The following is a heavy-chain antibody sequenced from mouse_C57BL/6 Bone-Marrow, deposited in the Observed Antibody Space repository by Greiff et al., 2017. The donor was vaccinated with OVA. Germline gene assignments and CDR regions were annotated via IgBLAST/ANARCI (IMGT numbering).Heavy chain of an antibody. J-gene: IGHJ2*01. CDR1: DSEVFPIAY. Sequence: VQLQQSGSELRSPGSSVKLSCKDFDSEVFPIAYMSWVRQKPGHGFEWIGGILPSIGRTIYGEKFEDKATLDADTLSNTAYLELNSLTSEDSAIYYCARGAYYSNPHYYFDYWGQGTTLTVSS. D-gene: IGHD2-5*01. V-gene: IGHV15-2*01. CDR3: ARGAYYSNPHYYFDY. CDR2: ILPSIGRT.